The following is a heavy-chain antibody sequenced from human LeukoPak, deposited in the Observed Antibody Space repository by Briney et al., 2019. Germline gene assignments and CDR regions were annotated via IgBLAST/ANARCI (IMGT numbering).Heavy chain of an antibody. CDR2: IRYDGSNK. D-gene: IGHD6-19*01. CDR1: GFTFSNYG. Sequence: GGSLRLSCAASGFTFSNYGMHWVRQAPGKGLEWVSFIRYDGSNKYYADSVKGRFTISRDNSKNTLYLQMNSLRAEDTAVYYCASDSSGWSHAFDYWGQGTLVTVSS. V-gene: IGHV3-30*02. J-gene: IGHJ4*02. CDR3: ASDSSGWSHAFDY.